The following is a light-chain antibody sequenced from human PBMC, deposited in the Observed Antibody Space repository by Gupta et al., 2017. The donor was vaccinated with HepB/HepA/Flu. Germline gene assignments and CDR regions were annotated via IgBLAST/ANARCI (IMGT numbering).Light chain of an antibody. V-gene: IGLV2-14*01. J-gene: IGLJ3*02. CDR3: SSDTSSSTRV. CDR1: SSHVGGYNS. CDR2: EVS. Sequence: QSALPQPASVSGSPGPSIPISCTCTSSHVGGYNSVSWYQQHPGKAHKVMIYEVSNRTAGVANRFSGSKAGNTASLTISGLQGEDEADYYCSSDTSSSTRVFGGGTKLTVL.